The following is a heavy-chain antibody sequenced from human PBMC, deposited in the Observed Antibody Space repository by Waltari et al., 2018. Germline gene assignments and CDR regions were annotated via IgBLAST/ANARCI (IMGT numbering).Heavy chain of an antibody. D-gene: IGHD5-12*01. J-gene: IGHJ4*02. CDR1: GGSISSYY. V-gene: IGHV4-59*01. CDR3: ARGGAVATY. Sequence: QVQLQESGPGLVKPSETLSLTCTVSGGSISSYYWSWIRQPPGKGLEWIGYIYYSGSTNYNPSLNSRVTISVDTSKNQFSLKLSSVTSADTAVYYCARGGAVATYWGQGTLVTVSS. CDR2: IYYSGST.